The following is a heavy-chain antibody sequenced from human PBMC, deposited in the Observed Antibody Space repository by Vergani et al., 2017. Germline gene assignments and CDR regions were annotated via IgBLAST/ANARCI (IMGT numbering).Heavy chain of an antibody. CDR1: GDSVSSGSYY. CDR2: IYYSGST. J-gene: IGHJ6*02. Sequence: QMQLQESGPGLVKASETLSLTCTVSGDSVSSGSYYWSWIRRPPGKGLEWIGYIYYSGSTNYNPSLKSRVTISVDTSKNQFSLKLSSVTAADTAVYYCARVGSTTTVVTPGGNYYYGMDVWGQGTTVTVSS. V-gene: IGHV4-61*01. CDR3: ARVGSTTTVVTPGGNYYYGMDV. D-gene: IGHD4-23*01.